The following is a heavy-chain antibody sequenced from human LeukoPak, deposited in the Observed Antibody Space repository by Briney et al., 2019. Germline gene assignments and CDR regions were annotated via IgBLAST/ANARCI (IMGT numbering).Heavy chain of an antibody. Sequence: GGSLRLSCAASGCTFSSYSMNWVRQAPGKGLEWVSSISSSSSYIYYADSVKGRFTISRDNAKNSLYLQMNSLRAEDTAVYYCARGAAAAGPLEDYWGQGTLVTVSS. J-gene: IGHJ4*02. D-gene: IGHD6-13*01. CDR3: ARGAAAAGPLEDY. V-gene: IGHV3-21*01. CDR2: ISSSSSYI. CDR1: GCTFSSYS.